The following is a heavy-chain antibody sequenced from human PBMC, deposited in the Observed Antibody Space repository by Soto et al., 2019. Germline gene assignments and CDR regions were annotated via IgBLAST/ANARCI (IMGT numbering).Heavy chain of an antibody. CDR2: VNPNSGGT. CDR1: GYTFTGYY. D-gene: IGHD6-13*01. CDR3: APLPPPAALAGDWFDP. V-gene: IGHV1-2*02. Sequence: QVQLVQSGAEVKKPGASVKVSCKASGYTFTGYYMHWVRQAPGQGLEWMGWVNPNSGGTNYAQKFQGRVTMTRDTSISTAYMELSRLRSDDTAVYYCAPLPPPAALAGDWFDPWGQGTLVTVSS. J-gene: IGHJ5*02.